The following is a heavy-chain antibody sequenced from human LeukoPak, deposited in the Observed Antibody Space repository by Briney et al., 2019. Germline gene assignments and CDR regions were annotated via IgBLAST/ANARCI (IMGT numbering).Heavy chain of an antibody. V-gene: IGHV3-30*03. CDR1: GFTFSTYS. Sequence: PGGSLRLSCAASGFTFSTYSMNWVRQAPGKGPEWVAVISYDGSKKYYADSVKGRFTVSRDNSEDTLYLQMNSLRAEDTAVYFCVHTSSGEENGYLDYWGQGTLVTVSS. J-gene: IGHJ4*02. D-gene: IGHD5-24*01. CDR3: VHTSSGEENGYLDY. CDR2: ISYDGSKK.